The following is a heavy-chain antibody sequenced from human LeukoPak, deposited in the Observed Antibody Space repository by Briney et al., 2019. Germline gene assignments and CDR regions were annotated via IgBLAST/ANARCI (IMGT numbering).Heavy chain of an antibody. Sequence: PGGSLRLSCAASGFTFSSYAMSWVRQAPGKGLEWVSAISGSGGSTYYADSVKGRFTISRDNSKNTLYLQMNSLRAEDTAVYYCAKDYLAYCGGDCYYNNWGQGTMVTVSS. D-gene: IGHD2-21*02. CDR2: ISGSGGST. J-gene: IGHJ3*01. CDR3: AKDYLAYCGGDCYYNN. V-gene: IGHV3-23*01. CDR1: GFTFSSYA.